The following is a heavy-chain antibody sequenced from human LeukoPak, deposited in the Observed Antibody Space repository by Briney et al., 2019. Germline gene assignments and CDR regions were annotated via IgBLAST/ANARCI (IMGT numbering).Heavy chain of an antibody. CDR1: GFTFSDYY. CDR2: ISSSGSTT. Sequence: GGSLRLSCAASGFTFSDYYMSWIRQAPGKGLEWVSYISSSGSTTYYADSVKGRFTISRDNAKNSLYLQMNSLRAEDTAVYYCASAPRYGGLDYWGQGTLVTVSS. D-gene: IGHD3-10*01. J-gene: IGHJ4*02. V-gene: IGHV3-11*01. CDR3: ASAPRYGGLDY.